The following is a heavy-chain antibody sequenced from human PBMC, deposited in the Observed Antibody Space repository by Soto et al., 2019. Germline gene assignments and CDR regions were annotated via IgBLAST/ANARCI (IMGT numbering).Heavy chain of an antibody. CDR2: IRSKAYGGTT. Sequence: CLRLSCTASGFTFGDYAMSWFRQAPGKGLEWVGFIRSKAYGGTTEYAASVKGRFTISRDDSKSIAYLQMNSLKTEDTAVYYCTRYSGYDYVGWRYYYCCMDFSGQGTILTGS. V-gene: IGHV3-49*03. CDR3: TRYSGYDYVGWRYYYCCMDF. D-gene: IGHD5-12*01. CDR1: GFTFGDYA. J-gene: IGHJ6*02.